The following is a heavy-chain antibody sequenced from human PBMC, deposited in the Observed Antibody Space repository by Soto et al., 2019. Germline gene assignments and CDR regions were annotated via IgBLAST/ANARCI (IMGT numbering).Heavy chain of an antibody. D-gene: IGHD3-3*01. CDR2: ISYDGSNK. CDR1: GFTFSSYG. J-gene: IGHJ4*02. Sequence: GGSLRLSCAASGFTFSSYGMHWVRQAPGKGLEWVAVISYDGSNKYYADSAKGRFTISRDNSKNTQYLQMNSLRAEDTAVYYCAKEVVSDYDFWSGYYEEFLDYWGQGTLVTVSS. CDR3: AKEVVSDYDFWSGYYEEFLDY. V-gene: IGHV3-30*18.